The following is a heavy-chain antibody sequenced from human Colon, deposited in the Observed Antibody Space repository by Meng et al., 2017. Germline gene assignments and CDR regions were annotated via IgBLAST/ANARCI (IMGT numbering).Heavy chain of an antibody. J-gene: IGHJ5*02. V-gene: IGHV7-4-1*02. D-gene: IGHD2/OR15-2a*01. CDR3: ARGGNFAP. CDR1: GYTFSTYT. CDR2: ISTNTGTP. Sequence: QVQLWQSGCELKKLGASVKVSCKASGYTFSTYTINWVRQAHGRGLEWMGWISTNTGTPTYTQGFTGRFVFSLDTSVSTAYLQISSLKAEDTAVYYCARGGNFAPWGQGTLVTVSS.